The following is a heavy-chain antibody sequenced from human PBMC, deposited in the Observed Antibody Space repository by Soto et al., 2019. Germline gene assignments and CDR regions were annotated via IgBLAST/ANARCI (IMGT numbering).Heavy chain of an antibody. CDR3: ARDYYYGSGSYMAPLYYFDY. V-gene: IGHV3-33*01. CDR2: IWYDGSNK. Sequence: PGGSLRLSCSASGFTFSSYGMHWVRQAPGKGLEWVAVIWYDGSNKYYADSVKGRFTISRDNSKNTLYLQMNSLRAEDTAVYYCARDYYYGSGSYMAPLYYFDYWAREPWSPSPQ. D-gene: IGHD3-10*01. J-gene: IGHJ4*02. CDR1: GFTFSSYG.